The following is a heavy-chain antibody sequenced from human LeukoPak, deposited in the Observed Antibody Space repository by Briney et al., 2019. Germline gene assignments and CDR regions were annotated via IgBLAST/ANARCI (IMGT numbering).Heavy chain of an antibody. D-gene: IGHD3-22*01. CDR2: IIPIFGTA. CDR1: GGTFSSYA. J-gene: IGHJ4*02. CDR3: ASSDYDSSGYYYPYCFDY. V-gene: IGHV1-69*05. Sequence: SVKVSCKASGGTFSSYAISWVRQAPGQGFEWMGGIIPIFGTANYAQKFQGRVTITTDESTSTAYMELSSLRSEDTAVYYCASSDYDSSGYYYPYCFDYWGQGTLVTVSS.